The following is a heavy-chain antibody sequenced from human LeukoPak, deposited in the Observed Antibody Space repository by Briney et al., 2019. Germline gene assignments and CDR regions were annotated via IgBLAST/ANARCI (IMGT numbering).Heavy chain of an antibody. D-gene: IGHD2-2*02. Sequence: GASVKVSCKASGYTFTGYYMHWVRQAPGQGLEWVAWINSNTGGTNYAQKFQGRITMTRDTSISTAYMELGRLSSDDTAVYYCARGHYTNYYMDVWGKGTTVTVSS. CDR3: ARGHYTNYYMDV. CDR1: GYTFTGYY. J-gene: IGHJ6*03. CDR2: INSNTGGT. V-gene: IGHV1-2*02.